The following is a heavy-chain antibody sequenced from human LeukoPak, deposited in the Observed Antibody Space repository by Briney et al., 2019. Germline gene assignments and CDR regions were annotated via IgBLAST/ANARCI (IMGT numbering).Heavy chain of an antibody. CDR1: GYTFTSYG. CDR2: ISAYNGNT. Sequence: ASVKVSCKASGYTFTSYGISWVRQAPGQGFEWMGWISAYNGNTNYAQKLQGRVTMTTDTSTSTAYMELRSLRSDDTAVYYCARDGGSGSYFDYYYYYGMDVWGKGTTVTVSS. J-gene: IGHJ6*04. CDR3: ARDGGSGSYFDYYYYYGMDV. D-gene: IGHD3-10*01. V-gene: IGHV1-18*04.